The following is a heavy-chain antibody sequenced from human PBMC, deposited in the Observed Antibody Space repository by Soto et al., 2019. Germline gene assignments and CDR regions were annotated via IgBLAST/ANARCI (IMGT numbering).Heavy chain of an antibody. CDR3: ARDASSGFDP. Sequence: QVQLVESGGGVVQPGRSLRHSCAASGFTFSSYAMHWVRQAPGKGLEWVAVISYDGSNKYYADSVKGRFTISRDNSKNTLYLQMNSLRAEDTAVYYCARDASSGFDPWGQGTLVTVSS. CDR2: ISYDGSNK. D-gene: IGHD3-10*01. V-gene: IGHV3-30-3*01. J-gene: IGHJ5*02. CDR1: GFTFSSYA.